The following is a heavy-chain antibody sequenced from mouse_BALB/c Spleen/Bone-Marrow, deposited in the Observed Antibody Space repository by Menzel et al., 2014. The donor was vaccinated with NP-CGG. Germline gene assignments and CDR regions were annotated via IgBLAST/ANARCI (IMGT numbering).Heavy chain of an antibody. J-gene: IGHJ4*01. CDR2: INPSNGGT. CDR1: GYTFTSYY. V-gene: IGHV1S81*02. D-gene: IGHD5-1*01. CDR3: TRLPH. Sequence: QVQLKDSGAELVKPGASVKLSCKASGYTFTSYYMYWVKQRPGQGLEWIGEINPSNGGTNFNEKFKSRATLTVDKSSSTAYMQLSSLTSEDPAVYYCTRLPHWGQGTSVTVSS.